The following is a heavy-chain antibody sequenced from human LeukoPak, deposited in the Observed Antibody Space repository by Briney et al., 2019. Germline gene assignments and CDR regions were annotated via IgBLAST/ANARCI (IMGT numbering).Heavy chain of an antibody. D-gene: IGHD3-10*01. Sequence: GGSLRLSCAASGFSFADATMHWVRQAPGKGLEWVSGISWNSGSIGYADSVKGRFTISRDNAKNSLYLQMNSLRAEDTALYYCAKGSASPPKAAYYYYGMDVWGQGTTVTVSS. CDR1: GFSFADAT. J-gene: IGHJ6*02. CDR2: ISWNSGSI. CDR3: AKGSASPPKAAYYYYGMDV. V-gene: IGHV3-9*01.